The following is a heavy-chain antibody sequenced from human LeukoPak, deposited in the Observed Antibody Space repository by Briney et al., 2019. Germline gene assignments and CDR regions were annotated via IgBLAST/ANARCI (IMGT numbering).Heavy chain of an antibody. D-gene: IGHD1-26*01. J-gene: IGHJ4*02. CDR1: GFTFSSYW. CDR3: ARGPGSYYSLGY. V-gene: IGHV3-74*01. Sequence: GGSLRLSGAASGFTFSSYWMHWVRQAPGKGLVWVSRINSDGSSTSYADSVKGRFTISRDNAKNTLYLQMDSLRAEDTAMYHCARGPGSYYSLGYWGQGTLVTVSS. CDR2: INSDGSST.